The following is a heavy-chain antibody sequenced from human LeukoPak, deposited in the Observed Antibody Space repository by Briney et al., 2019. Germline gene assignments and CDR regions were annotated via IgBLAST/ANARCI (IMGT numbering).Heavy chain of an antibody. Sequence: AETLSLTCAVSGYFINIGYYWGWIRQPPGKGLEWIGSTYHSGSTYYNPPLRSRVTISVDTPKNHFSLKVSSLTAADTAVKYCSSRLDNWAFYSWCQGILVTVSS. V-gene: IGHV4-38-2*01. CDR2: TYHSGST. CDR3: SSRLDNWAFYS. CDR1: GYFINIGYY. D-gene: IGHD1-20*01. J-gene: IGHJ4*02.